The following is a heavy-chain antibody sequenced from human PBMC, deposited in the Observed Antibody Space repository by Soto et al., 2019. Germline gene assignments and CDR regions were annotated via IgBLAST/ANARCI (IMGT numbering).Heavy chain of an antibody. CDR2: ISGAGGSA. D-gene: IGHD2-21*02. V-gene: IGHV3-23*01. J-gene: IGHJ4*02. CDR1: GFMFSRYA. CDR3: AKGGDYDLDFDS. Sequence: GGSLRLSCAASGFMFSRYAMSWVRQPPGKGLEWVSRISGAGGSAFYADSVKGRFTISRDNSKNMLYLYINSLRAEDTAMYYCAKGGDYDLDFDSWGQGTPVTVSS.